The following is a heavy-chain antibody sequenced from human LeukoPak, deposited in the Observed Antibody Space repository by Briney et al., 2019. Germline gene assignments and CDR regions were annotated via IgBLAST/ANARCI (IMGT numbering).Heavy chain of an antibody. CDR2: IYYSGST. J-gene: IGHJ4*02. CDR1: GGSISSYY. CDR3: AREVAAAGLDY. D-gene: IGHD6-13*01. Sequence: SETLSLTCTVSGGSISSYYWSWIRQPPGKGLEWIGYIYYSGSTNYNPSLKSRVTISVDTSKNQISLKLSSVTAADTAVYYCAREVAAAGLDYWGQGTLVTVSS. V-gene: IGHV4-59*01.